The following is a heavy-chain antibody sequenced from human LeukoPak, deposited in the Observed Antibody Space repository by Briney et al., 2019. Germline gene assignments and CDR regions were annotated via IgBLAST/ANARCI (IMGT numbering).Heavy chain of an antibody. D-gene: IGHD2-15*01. V-gene: IGHV3-7*01. CDR3: ARADMWAFDI. Sequence: GGSLRLSCAASGFTFSNYWMSWVRQAPGKGLEWVANIKPDGSEKYYVDSVKGRFIISRDNAKNSLYLQMNSLRAEDTAVYYCARADMWAFDIWGQGTMVTVSS. J-gene: IGHJ3*02. CDR1: GFTFSNYW. CDR2: IKPDGSEK.